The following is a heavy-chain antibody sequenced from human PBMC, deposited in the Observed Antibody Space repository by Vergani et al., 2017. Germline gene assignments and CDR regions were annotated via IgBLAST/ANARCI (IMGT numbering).Heavy chain of an antibody. Sequence: QVQLVQSGAEVKKPGSSVKVSCKASGGTFSSYAISWVRQAPGQGLEWMGGIIPIFGTANNAQNFQGRVTITADESTSTAYMELSSLRSEDTAMYYCATGPMVRGVIIHEYFQHWGQGTLVTVSS. V-gene: IGHV1-69*12. D-gene: IGHD3-10*01. CDR3: ATGPMVRGVIIHEYFQH. CDR1: GGTFSSYA. J-gene: IGHJ1*01. CDR2: IIPIFGTA.